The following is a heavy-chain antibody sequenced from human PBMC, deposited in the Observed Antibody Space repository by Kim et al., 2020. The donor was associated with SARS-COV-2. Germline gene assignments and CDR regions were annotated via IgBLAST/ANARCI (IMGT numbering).Heavy chain of an antibody. J-gene: IGHJ4*02. CDR3: ARVSSVLGYYFDY. V-gene: IGHV3-21*01. Sequence: YADSVKCRFTISRNNAKTSLYLQMNSLRAEDTAVYYCARVSSVLGYYFDYWGRGTLVTVSS. D-gene: IGHD3-16*01.